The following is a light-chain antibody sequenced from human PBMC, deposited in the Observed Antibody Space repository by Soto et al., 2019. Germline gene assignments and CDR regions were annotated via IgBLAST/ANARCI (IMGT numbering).Light chain of an antibody. J-gene: IGKJ1*01. Sequence: EMVMTQSPATLSVSPGERATLSCRASQSVSSYLAWYQQKPGQPPRLLIYVASTRAAGIPARFSGSGSGTEFTLPISSLQSEEFAGYYSQQYKDWPRRFGQGTKVEIK. V-gene: IGKV3-15*01. CDR1: QSVSSY. CDR3: QQYKDWPRR. CDR2: VAS.